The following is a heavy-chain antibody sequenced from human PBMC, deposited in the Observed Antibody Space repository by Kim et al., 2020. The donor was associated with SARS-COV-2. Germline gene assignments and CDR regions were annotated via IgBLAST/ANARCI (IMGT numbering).Heavy chain of an antibody. J-gene: IGHJ4*01. CDR3: ARSPRGYSHAFDY. CDR1: GFSFGDYF. D-gene: IGHD5-18*01. Sequence: GGSLRLSCAASGFSFGDYFMSWIRQAPGKGLEWVSYISSSGYAIYYADSVKGRFTISRDNAKNSLYLQMNSLRAEDTAVYYCARSPRGYSHAFDYWGHGTLVTVSP. V-gene: IGHV3-11*01. CDR2: ISSSGYAI.